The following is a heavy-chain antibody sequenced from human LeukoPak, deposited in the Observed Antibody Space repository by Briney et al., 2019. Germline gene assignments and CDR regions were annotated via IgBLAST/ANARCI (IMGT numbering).Heavy chain of an antibody. CDR2: MNPNSGNT. J-gene: IGHJ5*02. CDR1: GYTFTSYD. D-gene: IGHD3-10*01. V-gene: IGHV1-8*03. CDR3: ARHSITMVRGVTTNWFDP. Sequence: GASVKVSCKASGYTFTSYDINWVRQATGQGLEWMGWMNPNSGNTGYAQKFQGRVTITRNTSISTAYMELSSLRSEDTAVYYCARHSITMVRGVTTNWFDPWGQGTLVTVSS.